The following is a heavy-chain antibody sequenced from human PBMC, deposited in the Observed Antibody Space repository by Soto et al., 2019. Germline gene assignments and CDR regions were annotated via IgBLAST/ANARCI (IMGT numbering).Heavy chain of an antibody. CDR3: AKANSPAAFYDFWSGYYLYYYYGMDV. D-gene: IGHD3-3*01. CDR2: ISGSGGST. J-gene: IGHJ6*02. Sequence: WGSLRLSCAASGFTFSSYAIICFRHSPLKWLEWVSAISGSGGSTYYADSVKGRFTISRDNSKNTLYLQMNSLRAEDTAVYYCAKANSPAAFYDFWSGYYLYYYYGMDVWGQGTTVTV. CDR1: GFTFSSYA. V-gene: IGHV3-23*01.